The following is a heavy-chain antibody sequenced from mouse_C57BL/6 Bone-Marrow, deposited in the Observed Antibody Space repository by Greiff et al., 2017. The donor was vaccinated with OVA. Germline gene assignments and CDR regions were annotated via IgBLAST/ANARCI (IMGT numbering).Heavy chain of an antibody. J-gene: IGHJ4*01. CDR3: ARSRYYGRTRGAMDY. V-gene: IGHV1-82*01. D-gene: IGHD1-2*01. Sequence: QVQLKESGPELVKPGASVKISCKASGYAFSSSWMNWVKQRPGKGLEWIGRIYPGDGDTNYNGKFKGKATLTADKSSSTAYMQLSSLTSEDSAVYFCARSRYYGRTRGAMDYWGQGTSVTVSS. CDR2: IYPGDGDT. CDR1: GYAFSSSW.